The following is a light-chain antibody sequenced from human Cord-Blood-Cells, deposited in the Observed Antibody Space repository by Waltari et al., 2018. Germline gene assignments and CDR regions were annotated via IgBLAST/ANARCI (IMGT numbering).Light chain of an antibody. V-gene: IGKV2-30*01. Sequence: DVVMTQSPLSVPVTLGQPAAISCRSSQRLVYRDGTTYLNWFQQRPGQSPRRLIYKVSNRDSGVPDRFSGSGSGTDFTLKISRVEAEDVGVYYCMQGTHWPWTFGQGTKVEIK. CDR3: MQGTHWPWT. J-gene: IGKJ1*01. CDR2: KVS. CDR1: QRLVYRDGTTY.